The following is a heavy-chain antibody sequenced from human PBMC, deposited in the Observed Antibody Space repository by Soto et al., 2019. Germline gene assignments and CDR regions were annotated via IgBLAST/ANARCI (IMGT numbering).Heavy chain of an antibody. CDR1: GFTFSDYY. Sequence: QVQLVQSGGGLVRPGGSLRLSCAASGFTFSDYYMSWFRQAPGKGLEWVSYISGSGYTIHDADSVKGRFTISRDNAKNSLYLQMNSLRAEDTALYYCARLGSIAAAGTPDYWGQGTLVTVSS. V-gene: IGHV3-11*01. J-gene: IGHJ4*02. D-gene: IGHD6-13*01. CDR2: ISGSGYTI. CDR3: ARLGSIAAAGTPDY.